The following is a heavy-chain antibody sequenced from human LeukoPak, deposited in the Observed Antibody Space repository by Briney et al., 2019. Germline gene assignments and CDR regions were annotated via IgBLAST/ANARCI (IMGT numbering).Heavy chain of an antibody. CDR3: ARVNVDTAMVDY. D-gene: IGHD5-18*01. V-gene: IGHV4-59*01. CDR1: GGSISSYY. CDR2: IYYSGST. J-gene: IGHJ4*02. Sequence: SETLSLTCIVSGGSISSYYWSWIRQPPGKGLEWIGYIYYSGSTNYNPSLKSRVTISVDTSKNQFSLKLSSVTAADTAVYYCARVNVDTAMVDYWGQGTLVTVSS.